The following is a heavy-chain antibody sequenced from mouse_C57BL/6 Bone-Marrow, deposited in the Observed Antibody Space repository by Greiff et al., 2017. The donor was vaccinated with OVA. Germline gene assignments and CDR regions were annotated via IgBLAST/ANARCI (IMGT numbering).Heavy chain of an antibody. CDR2: IYPRSGNT. D-gene: IGHD1-1*01. J-gene: IGHJ2*01. CDR3: ARRNLLLFFDY. V-gene: IGHV1-81*01. CDR1: GYTFTSYG. Sequence: VQLVESGAELARPGASVKLSCKASGYTFTSYGISWVKQRTGQGLEWIGEIYPRSGNTYYNEKFKGKATLTADKSSSTAYMELRSLTSEDSAVYFCARRNLLLFFDYWGQGTTLTVSS.